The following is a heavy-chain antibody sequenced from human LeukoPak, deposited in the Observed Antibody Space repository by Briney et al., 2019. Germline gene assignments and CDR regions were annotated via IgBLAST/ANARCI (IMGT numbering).Heavy chain of an antibody. D-gene: IGHD3-10*01. CDR2: INHSGST. CDR1: GGSLRGHY. CDR3: ARESDPITGYFYYYMDV. J-gene: IGHJ6*03. Sequence: PSETLSLTCGVYGGSLRGHYWSWIRQPPGKGLEWVGEINHSGSTNYNPSFWGRVTISVDTSKNQFFLKLNSVTAADTAVYYCARESDPITGYFYYYMDVWGGGTTVTVSS. V-gene: IGHV4-34*01.